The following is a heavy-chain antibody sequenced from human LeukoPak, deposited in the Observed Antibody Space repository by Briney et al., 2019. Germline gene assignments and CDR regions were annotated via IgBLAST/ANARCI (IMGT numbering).Heavy chain of an antibody. Sequence: GGSLRLSCAASGFTFSSYAMSWVRQAPGKGLEWVSAISGSGGSTYYADSVKGRFTISRDNSKNTLYLQMNSLRAEDTAVYYCAKETNDFWSGYYRREDYFDYWGQGTLVTVSS. CDR3: AKETNDFWSGYYRREDYFDY. CDR1: GFTFSSYA. V-gene: IGHV3-23*01. D-gene: IGHD3-3*01. J-gene: IGHJ4*02. CDR2: ISGSGGST.